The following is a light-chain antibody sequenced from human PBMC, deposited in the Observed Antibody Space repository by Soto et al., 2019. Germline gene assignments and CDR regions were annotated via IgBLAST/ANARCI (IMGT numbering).Light chain of an antibody. CDR2: DAS. V-gene: IGKV1-5*01. Sequence: IQMTQSPSSLSASVGDRVTITCRASQSISSWLAWYQQEPGKAPKLLIYDASSLESGVPSRFSGSGSGTEFTLTISSLQPDDFATYYCQQYNSYSPRTFGGGTKV. CDR1: QSISSW. CDR3: QQYNSYSPRT. J-gene: IGKJ4*01.